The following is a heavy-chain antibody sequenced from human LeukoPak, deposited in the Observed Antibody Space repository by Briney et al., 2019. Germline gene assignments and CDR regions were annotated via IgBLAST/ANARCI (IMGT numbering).Heavy chain of an antibody. D-gene: IGHD1-7*01. J-gene: IGHJ4*02. CDR1: GFTFSSYG. V-gene: IGHV3-33*01. CDR2: IRPDGSHI. CDR3: LREVDWKYAFDY. Sequence: GGSLRLPCAASGFTFSSYGMHWVRQAPGKGLEWVAVIRPDGSHISYVDPVKGRFTISRDNSNNMLYLQMSSLRAEDTALYYCLREVDWKYAFDYWGRGTLVTVSS.